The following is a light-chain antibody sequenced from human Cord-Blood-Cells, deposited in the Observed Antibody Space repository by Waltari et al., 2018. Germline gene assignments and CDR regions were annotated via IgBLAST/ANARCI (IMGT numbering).Light chain of an antibody. CDR2: RPN. CDR3: VLYMGSGIWV. J-gene: IGLJ3*02. V-gene: IGLV8-61*01. CDR1: STLYH. Sequence: QTVVTQDPSFSVAPGGAVTDSTLYHPIGYQHTPGQAPRTLIYRPNTLSSGVPDRFSGSILGNKAALTITGAQADDESDYYCVLYMGSGIWVFGGGTKLTVL.